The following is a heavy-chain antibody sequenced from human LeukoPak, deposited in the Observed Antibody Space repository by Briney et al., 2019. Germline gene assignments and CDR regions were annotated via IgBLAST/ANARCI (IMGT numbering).Heavy chain of an antibody. CDR3: ARDRDYVGSTFDY. CDR2: IYYSGST. V-gene: IGHV4-59*12. D-gene: IGHD3-16*01. Sequence: PSETLSLTCAVSGGSISSYYWSWIRQPPGKGLEWIGYIYYSGSTNYNPSLKSRVTMSVDTSKNQFSLKLSSVTAADTAVYYCARDRDYVGSTFDYWGQGTLVTVSS. J-gene: IGHJ4*02. CDR1: GGSISSYY.